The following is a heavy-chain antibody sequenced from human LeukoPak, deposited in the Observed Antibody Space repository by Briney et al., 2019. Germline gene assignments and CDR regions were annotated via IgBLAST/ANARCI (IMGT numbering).Heavy chain of an antibody. J-gene: IGHJ4*02. D-gene: IGHD3-10*01. CDR2: IYYSGSA. V-gene: IGHV4-59*01. CDR3: ASFDYGSGIIPD. Sequence: SETLSLTCTVSGGSISSYYWSWIRQPPGKGLEWIGYIYYSGSANYNPSLKSRVTISVDTSKNQFSLKLSSVTAADTAVYYCASFDYGSGIIPDWGQGTLVTVSS. CDR1: GGSISSYY.